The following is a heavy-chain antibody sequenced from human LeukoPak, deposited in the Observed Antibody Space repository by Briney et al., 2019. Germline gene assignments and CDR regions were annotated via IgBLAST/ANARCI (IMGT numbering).Heavy chain of an antibody. Sequence: SETLSLTCTVSGGSISSYYWSWIRQPPGKGLEWIAYMQYTGSASYNPSLKSRVTISLDSSNSQLSLKLKSVTAADTTVYFCARVRRFNGPYNVYFDYWGQGTLVTVSS. CDR3: ARVRRFNGPYNVYFDY. V-gene: IGHV4-59*01. CDR1: GGSISSYY. J-gene: IGHJ4*02. D-gene: IGHD2-8*01. CDR2: MQYTGSA.